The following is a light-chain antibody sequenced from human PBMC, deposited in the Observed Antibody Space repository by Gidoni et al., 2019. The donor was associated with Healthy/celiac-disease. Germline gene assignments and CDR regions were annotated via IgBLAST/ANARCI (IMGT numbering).Light chain of an antibody. CDR2: GAS. CDR3: QQYGSSRDT. CDR1: QSVSSSY. V-gene: IGKV3-20*01. J-gene: IGKJ2*01. Sequence: DIVLTQSPGTLSLSPGERATLSCRASQSVSSSYLAWYQQKPGQAPRLLIYGASSRATGIPDRVSGSGSGTDFTLTISRLEPEDFAVYYCQQYGSSRDTFGQGTKLEIK.